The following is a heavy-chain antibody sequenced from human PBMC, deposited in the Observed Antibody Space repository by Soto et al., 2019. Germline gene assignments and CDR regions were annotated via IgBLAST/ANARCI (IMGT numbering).Heavy chain of an antibody. J-gene: IGHJ6*02. CDR2: TYFRSKWYN. CDR1: WDSVSSNSAA. Sequence: PSQTLSLTYAISWDSVSSNSAAWNCISQSPSRGLEWLGRTYFRSKWYNDYAVSVKSRITINPDTSKNQFSLQMNSVSPEDTAVYYCARGEGSRRYYYYGMDVWGQGTTVTVSS. D-gene: IGHD2-15*01. V-gene: IGHV6-1*01. CDR3: ARGEGSRRYYYYGMDV.